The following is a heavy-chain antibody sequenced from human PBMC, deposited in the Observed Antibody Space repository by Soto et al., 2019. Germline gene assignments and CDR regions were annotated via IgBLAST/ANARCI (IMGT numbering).Heavy chain of an antibody. CDR2: INHSGTT. J-gene: IGHJ4*02. CDR1: GGTCSGYC. CDR3: ASTAGILLWFGELRYSFDF. V-gene: IGHV4-34*01. Sequence: QVHLQQWCAGLLKPSETLSPTFAVYGGTCSGYCCSWIRQPPGKGLEGIGEINHSGTTNYNPSLNSRGTISMDTSKTQFSLKLSSMTAADTAVYYCASTAGILLWFGELRYSFDFWGQGTLVTV. D-gene: IGHD3-10*01.